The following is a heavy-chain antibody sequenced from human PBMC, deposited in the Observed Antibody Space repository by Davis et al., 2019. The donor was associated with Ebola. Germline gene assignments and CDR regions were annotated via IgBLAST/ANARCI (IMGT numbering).Heavy chain of an antibody. Sequence: SETLSLTCAVYGGSFSGYYWSWIRQPPGKGLEWIGEINHSGSTNYNPSLKSRVTISVDTSKNQFSLKLSSVTAADTAVYYCARGSGYWGQGTLVTVSS. J-gene: IGHJ4*02. CDR2: INHSGST. CDR3: ARGSGY. V-gene: IGHV4-34*01. CDR1: GGSFSGYY.